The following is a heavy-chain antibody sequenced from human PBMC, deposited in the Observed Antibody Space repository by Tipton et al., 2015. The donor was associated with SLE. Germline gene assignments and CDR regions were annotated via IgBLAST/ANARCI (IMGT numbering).Heavy chain of an antibody. D-gene: IGHD2-2*01. CDR3: GRGGPPSANEI. CDR2: INREGSDT. V-gene: IGHV3-74*01. Sequence: SLRLSCEASGFTFSSYWMHWVRQGPGKGLVWVSGINREGSDTRYGDSAKGRFTISRDNAKNTLYLQMHSLRVDDTAVYYCGRGGPPSANEIWGRGTTVSVSS. CDR1: GFTFSSYW. J-gene: IGHJ3*02.